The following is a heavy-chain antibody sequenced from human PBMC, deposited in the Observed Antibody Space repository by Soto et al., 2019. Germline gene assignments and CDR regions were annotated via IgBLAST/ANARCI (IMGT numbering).Heavy chain of an antibody. V-gene: IGHV3-21*01. J-gene: IGHJ3*02. Sequence: GGSLRLSCAASGFTFSSYSMNWVRQAPGKGLEWVSSISSSSSYIYYADSVKGRFTISRDNAKNSLYLQMNSLRAEDTAVYYCARPATYSSSWSTVSDIWGQGTMVTVSS. CDR1: GFTFSSYS. CDR2: ISSSSSYI. CDR3: ARPATYSSSWSTVSDI. D-gene: IGHD6-13*01.